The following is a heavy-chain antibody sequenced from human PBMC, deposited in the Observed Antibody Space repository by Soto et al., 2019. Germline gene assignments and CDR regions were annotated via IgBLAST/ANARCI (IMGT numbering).Heavy chain of an antibody. V-gene: IGHV1-2*04. CDR2: INPNSGGT. Sequence: AASVKVSCKASGYTFTGYYMHWVRQAPGQGLEWMGWINPNSGGTNYAQKFQGWVTMTRDTSISTAYMELSRLRSDDTAVYYCARAGYSSSAEDYYYGMDVWGQGTTVTVSS. CDR1: GYTFTGYY. J-gene: IGHJ6*02. D-gene: IGHD6-6*01. CDR3: ARAGYSSSAEDYYYGMDV.